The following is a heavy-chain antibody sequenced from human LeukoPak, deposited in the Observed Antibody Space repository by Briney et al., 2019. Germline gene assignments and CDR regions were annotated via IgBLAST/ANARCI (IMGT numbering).Heavy chain of an antibody. V-gene: IGHV3-30-3*01. CDR2: ISYDGSNK. CDR1: GFTFSSYA. D-gene: IGHD4-17*01. CDR3: ARATVTKRAAFDI. J-gene: IGHJ3*02. Sequence: PGRSLRLSCAASGFTFSSYAMHWVRQAPGKGLEWVAVISYDGSNKYYADSVKGRFTISRDNSKNTLYLQMNSLRAEDTAVYYCARATVTKRAAFDIWGQGTMVTVSS.